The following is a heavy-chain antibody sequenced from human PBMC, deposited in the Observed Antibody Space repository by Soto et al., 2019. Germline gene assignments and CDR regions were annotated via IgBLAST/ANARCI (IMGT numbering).Heavy chain of an antibody. CDR2: IDSATGTNT. V-gene: IGHV3-23*05. CDR1: GFTFSIYA. Sequence: GGALRLSCAASGFTFSIYAMSWVRQAPGKGLEWVSSIDSATGTNTSYADSVKGRFTISRDNSKSTLYLQMDSLRAEDTATYYCAKDSLSPLAARLYYFDQWGQGSLVTVSS. CDR3: AKDSLSPLAARLYYFDQ. D-gene: IGHD6-25*01. J-gene: IGHJ4*02.